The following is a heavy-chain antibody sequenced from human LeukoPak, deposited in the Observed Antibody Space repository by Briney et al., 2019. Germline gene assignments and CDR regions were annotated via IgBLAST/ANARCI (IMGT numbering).Heavy chain of an antibody. J-gene: IGHJ4*02. D-gene: IGHD5-18*01. Sequence: SGGSLRLSCAASGFTFSLYAMNWVRQAPGKGLEWVSYIDSGSDDRLFADSVRGRFTISRDNAKNSLYLQMSSLRPDDSGVYYCARDTYPPQLIDYWGQGTLVTVSS. CDR1: GFTFSLYA. CDR2: IDSGSDDR. CDR3: ARDTYPPQLIDY. V-gene: IGHV3-21*05.